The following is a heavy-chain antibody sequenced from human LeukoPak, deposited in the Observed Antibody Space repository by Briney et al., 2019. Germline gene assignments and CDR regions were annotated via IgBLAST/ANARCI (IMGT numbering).Heavy chain of an antibody. D-gene: IGHD6-19*01. V-gene: IGHV3-23*01. CDR3: AKSPNNRHLDIAVAGYLFGFDP. J-gene: IGHJ5*02. CDR1: GFTFGSYA. CDR2: ISGSGGST. Sequence: AGGSLRLSCAASGFTFGSYAMSWVRQAPGKGLEWVSAISGSGGSTYYADSVKGRFTISRDNSKNTLYLQMNSLRAEDTAVYYCAKSPNNRHLDIAVAGYLFGFDPWGQGTLVTVSS.